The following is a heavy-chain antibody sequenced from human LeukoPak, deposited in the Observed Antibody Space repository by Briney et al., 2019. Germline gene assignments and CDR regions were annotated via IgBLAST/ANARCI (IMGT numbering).Heavy chain of an antibody. J-gene: IGHJ4*02. CDR1: GGSISSGSYY. Sequence: PSETLSLTCTVSGGSISSGSYYWSWIRQPAGKGLEWIGRIYTSGSTNYNHSLKSRVTISVDTSKSQFSLKLSSVTAADTAVYYCARVAAGQKGRIDYWGQGTLVTVSS. CDR2: IYTSGST. D-gene: IGHD6-13*01. V-gene: IGHV4-61*02. CDR3: ARVAAGQKGRIDY.